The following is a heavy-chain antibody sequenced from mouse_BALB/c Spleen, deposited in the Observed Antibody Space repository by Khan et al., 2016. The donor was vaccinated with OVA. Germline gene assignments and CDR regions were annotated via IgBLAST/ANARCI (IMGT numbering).Heavy chain of an antibody. Sequence: VQLQESGAELAQPGASVKMSCKSSGYTFTSYWMHWVKQRPGPGLELIGYINPTSCYTDYNEKFKDKATLSADKSSSTAYMQLSSLTSEDSAVYYCTRDRIDYWGQGTTLTVSS. CDR2: INPTSCYT. J-gene: IGHJ2*01. CDR3: TRDRIDY. V-gene: IGHV1-7*01. CDR1: GYTFTSYW.